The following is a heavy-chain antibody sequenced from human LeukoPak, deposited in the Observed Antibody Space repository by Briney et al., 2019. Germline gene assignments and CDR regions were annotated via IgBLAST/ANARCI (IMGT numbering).Heavy chain of an antibody. D-gene: IGHD3-22*01. V-gene: IGHV3-23*01. J-gene: IGHJ3*02. CDR1: GFTFSGYP. CDR2: ISCGGVSS. Sequence: GGSPRLSCAAFGFTFSGYPMSWVRQAPGEGPEWVSGISCGGVSSYYEDSVKGHFTISSDNSKNTLYVEMNSLRAEDTAVYYCAKSSIVVVIKGSAFDIWGQGTMVTVSS. CDR3: AKSSIVVVIKGSAFDI.